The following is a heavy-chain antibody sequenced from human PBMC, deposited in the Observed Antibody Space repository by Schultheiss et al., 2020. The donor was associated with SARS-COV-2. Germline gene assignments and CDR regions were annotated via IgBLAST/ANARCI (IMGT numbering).Heavy chain of an antibody. V-gene: IGHV4-39*07. CDR1: GGSISSSSYY. J-gene: IGHJ6*02. Sequence: SETLSLTCTVSGGSISSSSYYWGWIRQPPGKGLEWIGEIYHSGSTNYNPSLKSRVTISVDKSKNQFSLKLSSVTAADTAVYYCARVLKIKSSSGWKLYYYYYGMDVWGQGTTVTVSS. CDR2: IYHSGST. D-gene: IGHD6-19*01. CDR3: ARVLKIKSSSGWKLYYYYYGMDV.